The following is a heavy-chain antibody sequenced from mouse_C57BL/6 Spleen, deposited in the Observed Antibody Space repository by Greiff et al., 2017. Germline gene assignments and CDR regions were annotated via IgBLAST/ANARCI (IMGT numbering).Heavy chain of an antibody. J-gene: IGHJ3*01. CDR3: ARWGLAWFAY. Sequence: VQLQQSGPELVKPGASVKISCKASGYTFTDYYMNWVKQSHGKSLEWIGDINPNNGGTSYNQKFKGKATLTEDKSSSTAYMQLSSLTYEDSAVYYCARWGLAWFAYWGQGTLVTVSA. V-gene: IGHV1-26*01. CDR2: INPNNGGT. CDR1: GYTFTDYY.